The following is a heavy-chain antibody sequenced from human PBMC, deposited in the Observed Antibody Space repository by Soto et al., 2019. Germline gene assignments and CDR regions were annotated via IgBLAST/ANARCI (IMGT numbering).Heavy chain of an antibody. CDR3: ARDADYYDSSGSWFDP. D-gene: IGHD3-22*01. CDR2: IYYSGST. CDR1: GGSISSYY. J-gene: IGHJ5*02. Sequence: PSETLSLTCTVSGGSISSYYWSWIRQPPGKGLEWIGYIYYSGSTNYNPSLKSRVTISVDTSKNQFSLKLSSVTAADTAVYYCARDADYYDSSGSWFDPWGQGTLVTVS. V-gene: IGHV4-59*01.